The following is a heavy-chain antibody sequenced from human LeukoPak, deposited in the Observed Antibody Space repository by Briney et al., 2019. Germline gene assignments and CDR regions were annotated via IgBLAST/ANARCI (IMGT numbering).Heavy chain of an antibody. CDR2: ISSSSSYT. V-gene: IGHV3-11*05. CDR3: ARDLTMVRGVINWFDP. CDR1: GFTFSSYW. J-gene: IGHJ5*02. D-gene: IGHD3-10*01. Sequence: PGGSLRLSCAASGFTFSSYWMHWIRQAPGKGLEWVSYISSSSSYTNYADSVKGRFTISRDNAKNSLYLQMNSLRAEDTAVYYCARDLTMVRGVINWFDPWGQGTLVTVSS.